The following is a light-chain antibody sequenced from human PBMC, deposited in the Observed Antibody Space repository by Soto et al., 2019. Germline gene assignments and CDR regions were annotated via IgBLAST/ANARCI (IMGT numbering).Light chain of an antibody. CDR1: SSDVGAYNR. V-gene: IGLV2-14*01. Sequence: QSALTQPASVSGSPGQSITISCTGTSSDVGAYNRVSWYQQHSGKAPKLMIYEVSNRPSGVSNRFSGSKSGNTASLTISGLQAEDEADYYCLSYTTSSTLAYVFGTGTRSPS. CDR2: EVS. J-gene: IGLJ1*01. CDR3: LSYTTSSTLAYV.